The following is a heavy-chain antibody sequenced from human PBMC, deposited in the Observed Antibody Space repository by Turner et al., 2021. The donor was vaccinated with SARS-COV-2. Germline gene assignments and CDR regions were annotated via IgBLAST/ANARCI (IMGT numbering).Heavy chain of an antibody. V-gene: IGHV4-39*01. CDR2: TYDPGGS. Sequence: QLLVQVSGPSLFKSSETLSLPCTVSAVSITSNSHYWGWVRQPPGKGLEWIGITYDPGGSYYNPTLRGRVTITEDPTQNQFTLILRAVTAADTAVYYCVTSVRRSGYFQRWGQGSLVSVSS. CDR1: AVSITSNSHY. J-gene: IGHJ1*01. CDR3: VTSVRRSGYFQR.